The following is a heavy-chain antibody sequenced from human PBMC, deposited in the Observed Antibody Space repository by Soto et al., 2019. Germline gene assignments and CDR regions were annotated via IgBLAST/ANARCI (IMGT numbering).Heavy chain of an antibody. CDR2: IYHSGST. CDR3: AAKPYNXNIWMVY. D-gene: IGHD1-1*01. J-gene: IGHJ4*02. V-gene: IGHV4-30-2*01. CDR1: GGSISSGGYS. Sequence: SETLSLTCAVSGGSISSGGYSWSWIRQPPGKGLEWIGYIYHSGSTYYNPSLKSRVTISVDRSKNQFSLKLSSVTAADTAVYYCAAKPYNXNIWMVYWGPGIMVTVSS.